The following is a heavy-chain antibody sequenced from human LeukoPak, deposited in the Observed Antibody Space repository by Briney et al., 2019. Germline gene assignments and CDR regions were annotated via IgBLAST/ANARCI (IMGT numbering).Heavy chain of an antibody. J-gene: IGHJ4*02. Sequence: ASVRVSCKVSGYTLNELTMHWVRQAPGKGLEWMGGFDREDGEIIYAAKFQGRVYMTEDTSTDTAYMEMKSLTLDDTAVFYCATMVRGVIVSYFDDWGQGTLVTASS. CDR1: GYTLNELT. CDR2: FDREDGEI. CDR3: ATMVRGVIVSYFDD. D-gene: IGHD3-10*01. V-gene: IGHV1-24*01.